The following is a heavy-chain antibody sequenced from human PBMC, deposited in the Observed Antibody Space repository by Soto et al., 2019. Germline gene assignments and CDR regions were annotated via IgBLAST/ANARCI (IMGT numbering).Heavy chain of an antibody. D-gene: IGHD3-10*01. V-gene: IGHV4-59*01. J-gene: IGHJ6*03. CDR3: ARAELLWFGELNYYYYMDV. Sequence: QVQLQESGPGLVKPSETLSLTCTVSGGSISSYYWSWIRQPPGKGLEWIGYIYYSGSTNYNPSLKSRVTISVDTSKNQFSLKLSSVTAADTAVYYCARAELLWFGELNYYYYMDVCGKGTTVTVSS. CDR1: GGSISSYY. CDR2: IYYSGST.